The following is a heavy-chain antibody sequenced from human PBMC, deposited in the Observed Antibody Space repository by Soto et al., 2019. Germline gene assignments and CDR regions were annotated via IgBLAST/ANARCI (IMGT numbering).Heavy chain of an antibody. Sequence: SETLSLTCTVSGGSISSSSYYWGLIRQPPGKGLEWIGSIFYSGSTYYNPSPKSRVTISVDTSKNQFSLKLSSVTAADTAVYYCARVFPPIPVATYWWFDPWGQGTLVTVSS. CDR1: GGSISSSSYY. V-gene: IGHV4-39*01. J-gene: IGHJ5*02. CDR2: IFYSGST. D-gene: IGHD2-2*02. CDR3: ARVFPPIPVATYWWFDP.